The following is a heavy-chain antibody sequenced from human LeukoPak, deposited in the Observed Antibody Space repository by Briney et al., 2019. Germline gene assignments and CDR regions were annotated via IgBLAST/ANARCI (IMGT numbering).Heavy chain of an antibody. J-gene: IGHJ6*02. CDR2: IYYSGST. CDR1: GDPISSYY. V-gene: IGHV4-59*01. Sequence: SETLSLTCTVSGDPISSYYWSWIRQPPGKGLEWIGYIYYSGSTNYNPSLKSRVTISVDTSKNQFSLKLSSVTAADTAVYYCARDLVGMDVWGQGTTVTVSS. CDR3: ARDLVGMDV.